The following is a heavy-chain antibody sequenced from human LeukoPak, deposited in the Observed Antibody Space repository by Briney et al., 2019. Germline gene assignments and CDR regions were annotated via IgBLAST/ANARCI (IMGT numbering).Heavy chain of an antibody. D-gene: IGHD5-24*01. CDR3: ARDRYGDGFAHFDY. Sequence: GASVKVSCKASGYTFTSYAMHWVRQAPGQGLEWMVWITPSGGTNYPQKFQGSVAITRDTSITTAYMDLSRLTSDDTAVYYCARDRYGDGFAHFDYWGQGALVTVSS. CDR2: ITPSGGT. CDR1: GYTFTSYA. V-gene: IGHV1-2*02. J-gene: IGHJ4*02.